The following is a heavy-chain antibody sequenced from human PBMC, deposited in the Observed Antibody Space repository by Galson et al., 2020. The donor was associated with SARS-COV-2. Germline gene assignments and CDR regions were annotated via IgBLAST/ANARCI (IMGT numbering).Heavy chain of an antibody. CDR2: IYSGST. D-gene: IGHD1-26*01. J-gene: IGHJ6*02. Sequence: SETLSLSCTVSDGSIGSYYWNWIRQSPGKGLEWIGHIYSGSTTYNLSLRSRVTISVDTSKNHFSLNLRSVTAADTAVYYCARGEGDYFYHYGMDVWGQGTTVTVSS. CDR1: DGSIGSYY. CDR3: ARGEGDYFYHYGMDV. V-gene: IGHV4-59*01.